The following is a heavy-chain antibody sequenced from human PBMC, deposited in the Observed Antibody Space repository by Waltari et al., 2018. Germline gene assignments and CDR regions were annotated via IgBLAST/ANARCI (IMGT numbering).Heavy chain of an antibody. V-gene: IGHV1-2*06. CDR3: ATANILGIGTFDY. CDR2: INPKSGDA. D-gene: IGHD1-1*01. CDR1: GYTFTKYY. J-gene: IGHJ4*02. Sequence: QVKLVQSGAEVKKPGASVRVSCKASGYTFTKYYIHWVRQAPGQGLEWMGRINPKSGDANYTQPLQGRVIMTRDTSINTAYLEVTGLTSDDTAIFYCATANILGIGTFDYWGQETLVSVSS.